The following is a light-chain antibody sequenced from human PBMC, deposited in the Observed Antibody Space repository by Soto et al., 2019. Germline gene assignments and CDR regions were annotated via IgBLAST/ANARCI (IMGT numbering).Light chain of an antibody. CDR1: QSVSSY. Sequence: EIVLTQSPATLSLSPGERVTLSCRASQSVSSYLAWYQQKPGQAPRLLIYDASNRATAIPARFSGSGSGTDFTLTISSLEPEDFAVYYCQQRSNWPLTFGGGTKVEIK. V-gene: IGKV3-11*01. J-gene: IGKJ4*01. CDR2: DAS. CDR3: QQRSNWPLT.